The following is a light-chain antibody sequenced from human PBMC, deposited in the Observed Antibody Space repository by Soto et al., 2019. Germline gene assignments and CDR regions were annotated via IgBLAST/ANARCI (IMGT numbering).Light chain of an antibody. CDR3: QQLIAYPFT. J-gene: IGKJ3*01. CDR2: AAS. CDR1: QDIFNY. Sequence: DIQLTQSPSSLSASVGDRVTITCRASQDIFNYLAWYQQKPGKAPNLLIYAASTLQGGVPSRFSGSASGTDFTLTISSLQPEDFATYYCQQLIAYPFTFGPGTKVDIK. V-gene: IGKV1-9*01.